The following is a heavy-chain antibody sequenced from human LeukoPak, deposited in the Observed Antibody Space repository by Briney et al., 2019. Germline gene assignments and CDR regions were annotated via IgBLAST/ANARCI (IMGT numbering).Heavy chain of an antibody. CDR1: GRSISSGSYY. CDR2: IYTSGST. V-gene: IGHV4-61*02. CDR3: ARGGEEWELLGSCFDP. J-gene: IGHJ5*02. Sequence: SETLSLTCTVSGRSISSGSYYWSWIRQPAGKGLEWIGRIYTSGSTNYNPSLKSRVTISVDTSKNQFSLKLSSVTSADTAVYYCARGGEEWELLGSCFDPWGQGTLVTVSS. D-gene: IGHD1-26*01.